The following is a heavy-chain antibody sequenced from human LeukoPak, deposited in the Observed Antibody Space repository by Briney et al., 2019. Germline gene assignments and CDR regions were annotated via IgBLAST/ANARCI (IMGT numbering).Heavy chain of an antibody. J-gene: IGHJ4*02. Sequence: SETLSLTCTVSGGSISSYYWSWIRQPPGKGLEWIGYIYYSGSTNYNPSLKSRVTISVDTSKNQFSLKLSSVTAADTAVYYCARAGQIGPHFDYWGQGTLVTVSS. V-gene: IGHV4-59*01. D-gene: IGHD3-10*01. CDR2: IYYSGST. CDR3: ARAGQIGPHFDY. CDR1: GGSISSYY.